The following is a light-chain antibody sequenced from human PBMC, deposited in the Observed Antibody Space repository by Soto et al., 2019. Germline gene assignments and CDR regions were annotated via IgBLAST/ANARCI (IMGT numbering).Light chain of an antibody. CDR3: QQYNDWPRT. V-gene: IGKV3-15*01. CDR2: GAS. Sequence: EIVITQSPSTLSVSPGERATLSCRASQSVSINLAWFQQRPGQAPRLIIHGASTRATGIPARFSGSGSGTEFTLTISSLQSEDLAVYYCQQYNDWPRTFGQGTNVDI. CDR1: QSVSIN. J-gene: IGKJ1*01.